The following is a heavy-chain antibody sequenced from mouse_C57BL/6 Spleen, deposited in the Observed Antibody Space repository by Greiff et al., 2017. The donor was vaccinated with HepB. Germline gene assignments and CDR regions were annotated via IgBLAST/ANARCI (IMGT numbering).Heavy chain of an antibody. V-gene: IGHV1-76*01. J-gene: IGHJ3*01. CDR3: ARNGWAY. CDR2: IYPGSGNT. CDR1: GYTFTDYY. Sequence: VQLQESGAELVRPGASVKLSCKASGYTFTDYYINWVKQRPGQGLEWIARIYPGSGNTYYNEKFKGKATLTAEKSSSTAYMQLSSLTSEDSAVYFCARNGWAYWGQGTLVTVSA. D-gene: IGHD1-1*01.